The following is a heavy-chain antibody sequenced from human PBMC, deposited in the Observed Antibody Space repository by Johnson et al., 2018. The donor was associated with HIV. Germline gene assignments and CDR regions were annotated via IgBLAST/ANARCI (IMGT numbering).Heavy chain of an antibody. CDR2: ISSSGSTI. Sequence: QVQLVESGGGLVQPGGSLRLSCAASGFTFSDYYMSWIRQAPGKGLEWVSYISSSGSTIYYADSVKGRFTISRDNAKNSLYLQMNSLSAEDMAVYYCARGENYYDSSGYWDDAFDIWGQGTMVTVSS. D-gene: IGHD3-22*01. CDR3: ARGENYYDSSGYWDDAFDI. V-gene: IGHV3-11*04. J-gene: IGHJ3*02. CDR1: GFTFSDYY.